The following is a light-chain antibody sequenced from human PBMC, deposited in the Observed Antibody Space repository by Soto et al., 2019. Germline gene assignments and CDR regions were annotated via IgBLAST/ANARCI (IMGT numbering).Light chain of an antibody. CDR2: RNN. Sequence: QPVLTPPPSASGTPGQRVTISCSGSSSNIGSNYVYWYQQLPGTAPKLLIYRNNQRPSGVPDRFSGSKSGTSASLAISGLRSEDEADYYCAAWDDSLSGWVFGGGTKVTVL. CDR1: SSNIGSNY. J-gene: IGLJ3*02. CDR3: AAWDDSLSGWV. V-gene: IGLV1-47*01.